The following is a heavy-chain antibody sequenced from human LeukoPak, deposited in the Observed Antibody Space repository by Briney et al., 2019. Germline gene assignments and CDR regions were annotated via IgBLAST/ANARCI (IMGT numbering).Heavy chain of an antibody. V-gene: IGHV4-38-2*01. CDR3: ARPRGDYGLRWFDP. J-gene: IGHJ5*02. Sequence: PSETLSLTCAVSGYSISSGYYCGWIRQPPGKGLEWIGSIYHSGSTYYNPSLKSRVTISVDTSKNQFSLKLSSVTAADTAVYYCARPRGDYGLRWFDPWGQGTLVTVSS. D-gene: IGHD4-17*01. CDR2: IYHSGST. CDR1: GYSISSGYY.